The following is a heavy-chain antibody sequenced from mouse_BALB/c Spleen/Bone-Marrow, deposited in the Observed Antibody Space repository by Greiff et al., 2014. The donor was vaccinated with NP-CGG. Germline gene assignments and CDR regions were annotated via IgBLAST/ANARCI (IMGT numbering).Heavy chain of an antibody. V-gene: IGHV5-17*02. D-gene: IGHD1-1*01. J-gene: IGHJ2*01. CDR2: ISSGSSTI. Sequence: EVMLVESGGGLVQPGGSRKLSCAASGFTFSSFGMHWVRQAPEKGLEWVAYISSGSSTIYYADTVKGRFTISRDDPKNTLFLQMTSLRSEDTAMYYSARSYYGSSYYFDYWGQGTTLTVSS. CDR1: GFTFSSFG. CDR3: ARSYYGSSYYFDY.